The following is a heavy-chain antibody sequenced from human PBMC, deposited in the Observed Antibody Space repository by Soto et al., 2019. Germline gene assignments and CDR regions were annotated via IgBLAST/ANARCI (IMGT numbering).Heavy chain of an antibody. CDR2: ISWNSGSI. CDR1: GFTFDDYA. J-gene: IGHJ4*02. CDR3: AKDGSGYDYSLFYFDY. V-gene: IGHV3-9*01. Sequence: EVQLVESGGGLVQPGRSLRLSCAASGFTFDDYAMHWVRQAPGKGLEWVSGISWNSGSIGYADSVKGRFTISRDNAKNSLYLQMNSLRAEDTALYYCAKDGSGYDYSLFYFDYWGQGTLVTVSS. D-gene: IGHD5-12*01.